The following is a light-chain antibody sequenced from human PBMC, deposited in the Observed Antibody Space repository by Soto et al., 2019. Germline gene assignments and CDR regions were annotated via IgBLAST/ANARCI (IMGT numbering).Light chain of an antibody. CDR1: SSNIGAGYD. CDR2: VNS. V-gene: IGLV1-40*01. Sequence: QSALTQPPSVSGAPGQRVTISCTGSSSNIGAGYDVHWYQQLPGTAPKLLIYVNSNRPSGVPGRFSGSKSGTSASLAITGLQAEDEADYYCQSYDSSLSGYVFGTGTKVT. CDR3: QSYDSSLSGYV. J-gene: IGLJ1*01.